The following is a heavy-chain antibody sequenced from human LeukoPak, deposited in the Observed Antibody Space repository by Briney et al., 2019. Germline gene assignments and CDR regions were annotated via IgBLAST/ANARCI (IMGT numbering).Heavy chain of an antibody. Sequence: SETLSLTCTVSSGSITNYYWSWIRQPPGKELEWIGYIYYSGNTNYDPSLQSRVTISVDTSKNHFSLKLTSVTAADTATYYCARETSLAGFASGLGFNYWGQGILVTVSS. J-gene: IGHJ4*02. CDR2: IYYSGNT. V-gene: IGHV4-59*01. D-gene: IGHD6-19*01. CDR1: SGSITNYY. CDR3: ARETSLAGFASGLGFNY.